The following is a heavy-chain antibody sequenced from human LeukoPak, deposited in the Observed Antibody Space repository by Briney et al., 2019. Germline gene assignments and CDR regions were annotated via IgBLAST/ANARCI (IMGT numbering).Heavy chain of an antibody. J-gene: IGHJ4*02. CDR3: ARAGYSSSWYLYYFDY. CDR1: GYTFTSYD. Sequence: ASVKVSCKASGYTFTSYDINWVRQATGQGLEWMGWMNPNSGNTGYAQKFQGRVTITRNTSISTAYMELSSLRSEDTAVYYCARAGYSSSWYLYYFDYWGQGTLVTVSS. V-gene: IGHV1-8*03. CDR2: MNPNSGNT. D-gene: IGHD6-13*01.